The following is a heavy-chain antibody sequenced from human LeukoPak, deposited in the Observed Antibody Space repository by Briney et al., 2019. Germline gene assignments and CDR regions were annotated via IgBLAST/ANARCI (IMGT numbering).Heavy chain of an antibody. J-gene: IGHJ4*02. CDR3: AREGQWLVLFDY. CDR2: ISTSGSTI. CDR1: GFSFSDYY. D-gene: IGHD6-19*01. V-gene: IGHV3-11*01. Sequence: PGGSLRLSCAASGFSFSDYYMSWIRQAPGKGLEWVSYISTSGSTIYYADSAQGRFTISRDNAKNSLYLQMNSLRAEDTAVYYCAREGQWLVLFDYWGQGTLVTVSS.